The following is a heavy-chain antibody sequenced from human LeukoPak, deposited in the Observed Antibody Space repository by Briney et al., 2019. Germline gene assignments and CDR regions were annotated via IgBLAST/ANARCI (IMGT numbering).Heavy chain of an antibody. CDR1: GYTFISYG. D-gene: IGHD3-3*01. V-gene: IGHV1-18*01. CDR3: ASGWSGYFASLDY. CDR2: ISGYNGYT. Sequence: ASVKVSCKAFGYTFISYGVTWVRQAPGQGLEWMGWISGYNGYTNYAQNLQGRVTMTTDPSTSTAYMELRSLRSDDTAVYYCASGWSGYFASLDYWGQGTLVTVAS. J-gene: IGHJ4*02.